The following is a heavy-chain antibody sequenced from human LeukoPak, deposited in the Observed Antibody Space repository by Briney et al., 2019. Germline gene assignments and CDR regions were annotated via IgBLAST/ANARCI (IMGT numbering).Heavy chain of an antibody. Sequence: GGSLRLSCAVSGFSFDNYDMHWVRQISGEGLEWVAAIGTGGDTYYRDSVKGRFTISRGNAKNSLYLQMNSLRVGDTDVYYCVRDYGPGGFGPWGQGALVTVSS. CDR1: GFSFDNYD. CDR3: VRDYGPGGFGP. CDR2: IGTGGDT. D-gene: IGHD3-10*01. J-gene: IGHJ5*02. V-gene: IGHV3-13*01.